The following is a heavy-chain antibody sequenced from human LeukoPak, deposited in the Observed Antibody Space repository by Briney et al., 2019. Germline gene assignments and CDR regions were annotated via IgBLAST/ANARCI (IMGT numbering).Heavy chain of an antibody. Sequence: ASVKVSCKASGYTFSDYNLYWVRQAPGQGLEWMGRINPASGVTNSAQRFQGRVTMTRDTSLSTAYMELSSLRSEDTAVYYCARGGYCSSTSCYTGDWFDPWGQGTLVTVSS. CDR3: ARGGYCSSTSCYTGDWFDP. CDR1: GYTFSDYN. J-gene: IGHJ5*02. CDR2: INPASGVT. D-gene: IGHD2-2*02. V-gene: IGHV1-2*06.